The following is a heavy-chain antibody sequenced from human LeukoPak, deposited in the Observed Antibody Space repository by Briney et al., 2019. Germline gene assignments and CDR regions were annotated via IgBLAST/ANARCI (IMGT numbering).Heavy chain of an antibody. CDR2: IYHSGST. D-gene: IGHD1-26*01. J-gene: IGHJ4*02. CDR3: ARGLLGADFDY. CDR1: GGSISSGDFY. Sequence: SETLSLTCTVSGGSISSGDFYWSWIRQPPGKGLEWIGYIYHSGSTYYNPSLKSRVTISVDRSKNQFSLRLSSVSAADTAVYYCARGLLGADFDYWGQETLVTVSS. V-gene: IGHV4-30-2*01.